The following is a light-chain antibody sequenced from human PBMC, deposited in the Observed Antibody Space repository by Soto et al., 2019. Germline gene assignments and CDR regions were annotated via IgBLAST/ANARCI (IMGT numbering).Light chain of an antibody. CDR3: CSYTSLSTVV. CDR1: SSDVGGYNH. CDR2: AVS. V-gene: IGLV2-14*01. Sequence: QSVLTQPASVSGSPGQSITISCTGTSSDVGGYNHVSWYQHSPGKAPKLILFAVSDRPSGVSHRFSGSKSGNTASLTISGLQADDEADDYCCSYTSLSTVVFGGGTKLTVL. J-gene: IGLJ2*01.